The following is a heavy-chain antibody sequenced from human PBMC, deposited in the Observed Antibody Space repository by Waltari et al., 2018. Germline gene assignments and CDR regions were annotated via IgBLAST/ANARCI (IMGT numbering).Heavy chain of an antibody. V-gene: IGHV3-7*03. J-gene: IGHJ4*02. CDR1: GFPLRMYS. CDR2: IKFDGTGE. CDR3: ARGSADFVRFWDS. Sequence: EVYLAESGGGVVQPGGSLRLSGVASGFPLRMYSMTWVRQAPGKGLEWVANIKFDGTGEYYVDSVRGRFTISRDNTKNSLYLQMNRLRDDDTAVYYCARGSADFVRFWDSWGQGTLVTVSS. D-gene: IGHD3-10*01.